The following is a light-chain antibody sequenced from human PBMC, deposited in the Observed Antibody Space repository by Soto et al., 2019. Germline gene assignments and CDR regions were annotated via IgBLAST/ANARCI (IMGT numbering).Light chain of an antibody. Sequence: QSALTQPASVSGSPGQSITISCTGTSSDVGGSGLVSWYQFHPGKAPKLLMFEGFKRPSGVSNRFSGSKSGSTASLTISGLQAEDEADYYCCSYAGRSTWDVVFGGGTKLTFL. CDR2: EGF. CDR3: CSYAGRSTWDVV. V-gene: IGLV2-23*01. CDR1: SSDVGGSGL. J-gene: IGLJ2*01.